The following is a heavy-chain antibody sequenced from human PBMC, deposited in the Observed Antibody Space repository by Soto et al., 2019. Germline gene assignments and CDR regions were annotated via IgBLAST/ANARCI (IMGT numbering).Heavy chain of an antibody. CDR1: GFTFSSYG. CDR2: IWYDGSNK. J-gene: IGHJ4*02. V-gene: IGHV3-33*01. CDR3: AREGDPYSYGKKPFDY. Sequence: QVQLVESGGGVVQPGRSLRLSCAASGFTFSSYGMHWVRQAPGKGLEWVAVIWYDGSNKYYADSVKGRFTISRDNSKNTLDLQMNNLRAEDTAVYYCAREGDPYSYGKKPFDYWGQGTLVTVSS. D-gene: IGHD5-18*01.